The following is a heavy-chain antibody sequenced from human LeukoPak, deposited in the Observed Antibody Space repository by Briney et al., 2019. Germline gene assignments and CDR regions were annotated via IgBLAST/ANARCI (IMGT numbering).Heavy chain of an antibody. J-gene: IGHJ4*02. CDR1: GFTFSSHG. V-gene: IGHV3-23*01. D-gene: IGHD3-10*01. CDR2: INGSGDYK. Sequence: GGTLRLSCAASGFTFSSHGMSWVRQAPGKGLEWVSTINGSGDYKYYADSVKGRFTISSDNSKNTLYLQMNSLRAEDTAIYYCATVTYGSGTYGAFDSWGQGTLVTVSS. CDR3: ATVTYGSGTYGAFDS.